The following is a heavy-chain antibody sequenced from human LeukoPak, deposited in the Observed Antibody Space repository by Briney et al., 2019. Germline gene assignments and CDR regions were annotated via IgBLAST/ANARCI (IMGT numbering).Heavy chain of an antibody. CDR2: ISYDGSNK. D-gene: IGHD3-9*01. Sequence: GGSLRLSCAASGFTFSSYAMHWVRQAPGKGLEWVAVISYDGSNKYYADSVKGRFTISRDNSKNTLYLQMNSLRAEDTAVYYCAREGDILTETLNGIDYWGQGTLVTVSS. V-gene: IGHV3-30-3*01. J-gene: IGHJ4*02. CDR3: AREGDILTETLNGIDY. CDR1: GFTFSSYA.